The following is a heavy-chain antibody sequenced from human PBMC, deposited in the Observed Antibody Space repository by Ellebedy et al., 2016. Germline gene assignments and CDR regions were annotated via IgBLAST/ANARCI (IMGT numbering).Heavy chain of an antibody. J-gene: IGHJ4*02. V-gene: IGHV3-23*01. Sequence: GESLKISXAASGFTFSTYAMSWVRQAPGKGLEWVSAISGSGGSTYYADSVKGRFTISRDNSKNTLYLQMNSLRAEDTAVYYCAKVGSYSPFDYWGQGTLVTVSS. D-gene: IGHD1-26*01. CDR1: GFTFSTYA. CDR2: ISGSGGST. CDR3: AKVGSYSPFDY.